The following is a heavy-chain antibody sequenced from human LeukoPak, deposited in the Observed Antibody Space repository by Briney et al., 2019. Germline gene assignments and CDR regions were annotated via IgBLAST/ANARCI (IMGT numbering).Heavy chain of an antibody. CDR1: GYTFTGYY. J-gene: IGHJ4*02. V-gene: IGHV1-2*02. D-gene: IGHD2-15*01. CDR3: ARDGGYCSGGSCYFLFDY. Sequence: GASVKVSCKASGYTFTGYYMHWVRQAPGQGLEWMGWINPSSGGTNYAQKFQGRVTMTRDTSISTAYMELSRLRSDDTAVYYCARDGGYCSGGSCYFLFDYWGQGTLVTVSS. CDR2: INPSSGGT.